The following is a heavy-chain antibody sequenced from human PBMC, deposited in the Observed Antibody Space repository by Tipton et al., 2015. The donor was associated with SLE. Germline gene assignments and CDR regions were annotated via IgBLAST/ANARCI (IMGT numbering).Heavy chain of an antibody. V-gene: IGHV5-51*03. D-gene: IGHD3-10*01. Sequence: QSWAEVKKPGESLKISCKGSGFTFTSYWIGWVRQLPGKGLEWMGIIYPGDSDTRYSLSFQGQVTISADKSITTAYLQWSSLKASDTAMYYCAKGKSGSYRDVFNIWGQGTMATVSS. CDR2: IYPGDSDT. J-gene: IGHJ3*02. CDR3: AKGKSGSYRDVFNI. CDR1: GFTFTSYW.